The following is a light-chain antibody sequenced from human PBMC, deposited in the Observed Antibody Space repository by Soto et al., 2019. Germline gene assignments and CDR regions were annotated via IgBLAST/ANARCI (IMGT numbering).Light chain of an antibody. J-gene: IGKJ1*01. CDR1: QSISTY. CDR3: HQSYSTLWT. CDR2: AAS. V-gene: IGKV1-39*01. Sequence: DIQMTQSPSSLSASVGDRVTITCRASQSISTYLNWYQQKPGKAPKLLVYAASSLQSGVPSRFSGSGSGTDFTLTISSLQPDDFATYYCHQSYSTLWTFGQGTKVEIK.